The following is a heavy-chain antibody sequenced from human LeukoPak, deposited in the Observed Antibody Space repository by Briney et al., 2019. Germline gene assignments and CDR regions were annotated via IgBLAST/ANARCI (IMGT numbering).Heavy chain of an antibody. CDR1: GFTFSNYW. J-gene: IGHJ4*02. V-gene: IGHV3-7*01. CDR2: INQDGNKN. Sequence: GGSLRLSCAASGFTFSNYWMSWVRQAPGKGLEWVASINQDGNKNYYVDSVKGRFTISRDNAKNSLYLQMNSLRAEDTAVYYCTRDGDTSGYSDWGQGTLVTVSS. D-gene: IGHD3-22*01. CDR3: TRDGDTSGYSD.